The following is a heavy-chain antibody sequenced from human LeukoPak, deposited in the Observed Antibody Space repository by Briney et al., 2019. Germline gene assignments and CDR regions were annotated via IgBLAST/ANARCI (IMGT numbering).Heavy chain of an antibody. CDR1: GGSISSSSYY. CDR3: ARMPDGYNPFDY. D-gene: IGHD5-24*01. J-gene: IGHJ4*02. Sequence: PSETLSLTCTVSGGSISSSSYYWGWIRQPPGKGLEWIGSIYYSGSTYYNPSLKSRVTISVDTSKNQFSLKLSSVTAADTAVYYCARMPDGYNPFDYWGQGTLVTVSS. V-gene: IGHV4-39*07. CDR2: IYYSGST.